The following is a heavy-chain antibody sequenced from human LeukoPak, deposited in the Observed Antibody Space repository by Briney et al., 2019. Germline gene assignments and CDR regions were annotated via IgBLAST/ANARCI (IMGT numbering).Heavy chain of an antibody. CDR1: GFTFSSYG. V-gene: IGHV3-30*02. CDR3: AKDHQLLSFYYYYYYMDV. J-gene: IGHJ6*03. D-gene: IGHD2/OR15-2a*01. Sequence: PGGSLRLSCAASGFTFSSYGMHWVRQAPGKGLEWVAFIRYDGSNKYYADSVKGRFTISRDNSKNTLYLQMNSLRAEDTAVYYCAKDHQLLSFYYYYYYMDVWGKGTTVTISS. CDR2: IRYDGSNK.